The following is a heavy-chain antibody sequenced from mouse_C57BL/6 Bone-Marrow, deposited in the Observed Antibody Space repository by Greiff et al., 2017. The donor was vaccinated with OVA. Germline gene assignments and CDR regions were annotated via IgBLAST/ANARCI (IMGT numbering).Heavy chain of an antibody. D-gene: IGHD2-5*01. J-gene: IGHJ3*01. V-gene: IGHV2-9-1*01. Sequence: VKLQESGPGLVAPSQSLSITCPVSGFSLTSYAISWVRRPPGKGLEWLGVIWTGGGTNYNSALKSRLSISKDNSKSQVFLKMNSLQTDDTARYYCARAYYSNYAWFAYWGQGTLVTVSA. CDR2: IWTGGGT. CDR3: ARAYYSNYAWFAY. CDR1: GFSLTSYA.